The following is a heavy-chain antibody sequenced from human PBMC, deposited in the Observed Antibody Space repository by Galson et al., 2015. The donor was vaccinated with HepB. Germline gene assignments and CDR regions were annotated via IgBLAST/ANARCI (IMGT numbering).Heavy chain of an antibody. D-gene: IGHD6-19*01. CDR2: IIPIFGIA. CDR1: GGTFSSYA. Sequence: SVKVSCKASGGTFSSYAISWVRQAPGQGLEWMGGIIPIFGIANYAQKFQGRVTITADESTSTAYMELSSLRSEDTAVYYCARDSAPTYSSGWYVSQYYYGMDVWGQGTTVTVSS. CDR3: ARDSAPTYSSGWYVSQYYYGMDV. J-gene: IGHJ6*02. V-gene: IGHV1-69*13.